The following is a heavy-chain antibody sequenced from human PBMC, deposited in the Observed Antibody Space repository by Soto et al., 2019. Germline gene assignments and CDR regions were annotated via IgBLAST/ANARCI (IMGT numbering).Heavy chain of an antibody. Sequence: QVQLVQSGAEVKKPGSSVKVSCKASGGTFSSYAISWVRQAPGQGLEWMGGIIPIFGTANYAQKFQGRVTITADKSTSTAYMELSSLRSEDTAVYYCARGKVTIVGAANYYYYYGMDVWGQGTTVTVSS. J-gene: IGHJ6*02. CDR1: GGTFSSYA. CDR3: ARGKVTIVGAANYYYYYGMDV. CDR2: IIPIFGTA. V-gene: IGHV1-69*06. D-gene: IGHD3-3*01.